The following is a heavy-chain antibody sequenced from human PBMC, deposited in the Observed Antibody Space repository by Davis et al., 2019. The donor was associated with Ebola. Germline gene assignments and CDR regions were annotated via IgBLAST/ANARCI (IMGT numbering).Heavy chain of an antibody. CDR3: ARDVAGRAGY. D-gene: IGHD1-14*01. Sequence: GESLKISCAASGSTVSNYALSWIRQAPGKGLEWVSSISGGSGGRKDYAVSVRGRFTISRDNSKDTLYLLMNSLRADDTAVYYCARDVAGRAGYWGQGTLVTVSS. V-gene: IGHV3-23*01. CDR2: ISGGSGGRK. J-gene: IGHJ4*02. CDR1: GSTVSNYA.